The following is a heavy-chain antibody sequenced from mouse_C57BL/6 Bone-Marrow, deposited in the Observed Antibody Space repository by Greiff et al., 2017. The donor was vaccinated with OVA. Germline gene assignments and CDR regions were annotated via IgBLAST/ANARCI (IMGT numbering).Heavy chain of an antibody. Sequence: QVQLQQSGPELVKPGASVKISCKASGYAFSSSWMNWVKQRPGKGLEWIGRIYPGDGDTNYNGKFKGKATLTADKSSSTAYMQLSSLTSEDSAVYFRARLGCSCYWFFHVWGTGTTGNVSS. V-gene: IGHV1-82*01. J-gene: IGHJ1*02. CDR1: GYAFSSSW. CDR2: IYPGDGDT. CDR3: ARLGCSCYWFFHV. D-gene: IGHD1-1*01.